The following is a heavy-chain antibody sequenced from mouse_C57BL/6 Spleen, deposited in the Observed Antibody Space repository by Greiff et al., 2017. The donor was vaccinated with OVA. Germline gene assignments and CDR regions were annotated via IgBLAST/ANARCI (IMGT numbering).Heavy chain of an antibody. Sequence: VQLQQPGAELVKPGASVKLSCKATGYTFTSYWIEWVKQRPGHGLEWIGDIFPGSGSTNYNEKFKGKATFTADTSSNTAYMQLSSLTTEYSAIYYYGRDRADYYAMDYWGQGTSVTVSS. CDR3: GRDRADYYAMDY. D-gene: IGHD3-3*01. V-gene: IGHV1-9*01. CDR1: GYTFTSYW. CDR2: IFPGSGST. J-gene: IGHJ4*01.